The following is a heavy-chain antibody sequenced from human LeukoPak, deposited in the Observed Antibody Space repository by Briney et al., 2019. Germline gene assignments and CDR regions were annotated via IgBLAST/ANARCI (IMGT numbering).Heavy chain of an antibody. V-gene: IGHV3-30*18. CDR3: AKEYCSNSVCHSLDY. J-gene: IGHJ4*02. CDR2: ISYDGSNK. Sequence: AGGSLRLSCAASGFTFSSSGMHWVRQAPGKGLEWVAVISYDGSNKYYADSVKGRFTFSGDNSKNTLYLQMNSLRAEDTAVYYCAKEYCSNSVCHSLDYWGQGTLVTVSS. CDR1: GFTFSSSG. D-gene: IGHD2-8*01.